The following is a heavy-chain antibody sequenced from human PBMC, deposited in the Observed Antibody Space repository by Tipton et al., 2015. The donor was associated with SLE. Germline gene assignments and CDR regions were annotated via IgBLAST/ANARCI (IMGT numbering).Heavy chain of an antibody. CDR3: GGSPSYYYGMDV. CDR2: ISSSADTI. V-gene: IGHV3-48*03. D-gene: IGHD3-10*01. CDR1: GFTFMSYD. J-gene: IGHJ6*02. Sequence: SLRLSCAASGFTFMSYDMSWVRQAPGKGLEWISYISSSADTIYYADSVKGRFTISRDNSKNTLYLQMNSLRAEDTAVYYCGGSPSYYYGMDVWGQGTTVTVSS.